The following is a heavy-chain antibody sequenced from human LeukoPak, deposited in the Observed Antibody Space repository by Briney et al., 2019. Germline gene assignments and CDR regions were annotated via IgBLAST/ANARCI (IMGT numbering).Heavy chain of an antibody. D-gene: IGHD5-12*01. Sequence: SETLSLTCSVSDDSITMYYWTWIRQPPGKGLEWIGYVDHTGSTNFNPSLNGRVTISVDTSKNQFSLKLSSVTAADTAVYYCARDLGYSGYVYYYYYYMDVWGKGTTVTVSS. V-gene: IGHV4-59*12. CDR3: ARDLGYSGYVYYYYYYMDV. CDR2: VDHTGST. CDR1: DDSITMYY. J-gene: IGHJ6*03.